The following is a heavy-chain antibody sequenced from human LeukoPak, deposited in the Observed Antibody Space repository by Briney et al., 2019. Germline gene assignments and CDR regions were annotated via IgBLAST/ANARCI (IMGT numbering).Heavy chain of an antibody. V-gene: IGHV3-23*01. D-gene: IGHD6-19*01. J-gene: IGHJ4*02. CDR2: ITATSSST. CDR1: GFTFSSYA. CDR3: AKDIRSSGQYYFDY. Sequence: GGSLRLSCAASGFTFSSYAMSWVRQAPGKGLEWVSAITATSSSTYDADSVQGRFTISRDNSKNTLYLQMNSLRAEDTAVYYCAKDIRSSGQYYFDYWGQGTLVTVSS.